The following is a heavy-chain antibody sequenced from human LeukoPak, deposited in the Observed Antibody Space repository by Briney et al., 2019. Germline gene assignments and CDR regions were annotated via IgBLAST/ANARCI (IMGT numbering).Heavy chain of an antibody. CDR2: IYSTGILT. V-gene: IGHV3-48*02. D-gene: IGHD1-26*01. J-gene: IGHJ4*02. CDR1: GFTFSSYS. Sequence: GGSLRLSCAASGFTFSSYSMNWVRQAPGKGLEWVSHIYSTGILTYSADSVNGRFTISRDNAKNSLYLRMNSLRDEDTAVYYCARGGSGSYCPFFYWWQGALVTVFS. CDR3: ARGGSGSYCPFFY.